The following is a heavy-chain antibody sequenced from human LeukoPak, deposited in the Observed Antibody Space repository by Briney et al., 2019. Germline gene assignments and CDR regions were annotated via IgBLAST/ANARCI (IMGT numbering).Heavy chain of an antibody. J-gene: IGHJ5*02. CDR2: INPGGGGT. D-gene: IGHD6-19*01. Sequence: GASVKVSCKTSGYTFTSYYMHWVRQAPGQGLEWVGIINPGGGGTKYAPQFQGRVTMTRDTSTSTVYMELSSLRSEDTAMYYRARGGSGRWNWFDPWGQGTLVTVSS. CDR1: GYTFTSYY. V-gene: IGHV1-46*01. CDR3: ARGGSGRWNWFDP.